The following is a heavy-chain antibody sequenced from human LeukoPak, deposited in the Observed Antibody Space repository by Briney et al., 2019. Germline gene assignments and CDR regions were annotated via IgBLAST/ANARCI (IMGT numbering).Heavy chain of an antibody. CDR2: INPSGGST. J-gene: IGHJ6*02. D-gene: IGHD2-2*01. Sequence: GASVKVSCKASGYTFTSYYMHWVRQAPGQGLEWMGIINPSGGSTSYAQKFQGRVTMTRDTSTSTVYMELSSLRSEDTAVYYCARVLSLGCSSTSCYGVDYYYYGMDVWGQGTTVTVSS. V-gene: IGHV1-46*01. CDR3: ARVLSLGCSSTSCYGVDYYYYGMDV. CDR1: GYTFTSYY.